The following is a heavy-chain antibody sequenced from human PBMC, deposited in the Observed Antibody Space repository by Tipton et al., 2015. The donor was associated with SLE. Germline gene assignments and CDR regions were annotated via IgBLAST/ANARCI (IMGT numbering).Heavy chain of an antibody. V-gene: IGHV4-39*07. D-gene: IGHD3-10*01. CDR3: ARFCSYYGSGRRYFDY. CDR1: GGSISSSSYY. Sequence: TLSLTCTVSGGSISSSSYYWGWIRQPPGKGLEWIGSIYYSGSTYYNLSLKSRVTISVDTSKNQFSLKLSSVTAADTAVYYCARFCSYYGSGRRYFDYWGQGTLVTVSS. CDR2: IYYSGST. J-gene: IGHJ4*02.